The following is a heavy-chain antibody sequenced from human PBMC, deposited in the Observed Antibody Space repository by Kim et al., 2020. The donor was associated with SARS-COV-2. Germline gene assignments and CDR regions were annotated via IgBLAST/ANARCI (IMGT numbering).Heavy chain of an antibody. CDR2: INPNSGGT. V-gene: IGHV1-2*02. Sequence: ASVKVSCKASGYTFTGYYMHWVRQAPGQGLEWMGWINPNSGGTNYAQKFQGRVTMTRDTSISTAYMELSRLRSDDTAVYYCARDLGLIRGARCSSTSCYTRGVRFDPWGQGTLVTVSS. CDR1: GYTFTGYY. J-gene: IGHJ5*02. D-gene: IGHD2-2*02. CDR3: ARDLGLIRGARCSSTSCYTRGVRFDP.